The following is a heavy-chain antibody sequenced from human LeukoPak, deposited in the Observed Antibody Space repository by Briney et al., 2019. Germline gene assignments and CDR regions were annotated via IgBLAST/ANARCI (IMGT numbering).Heavy chain of an antibody. Sequence: ASETLSLTCTVSGGSISSYYWSWIRQPPGKGLEWIGYIYYSGSTNYNPSLKSRVTISVDTSKNQFSPKLSSVTAADTAVYYCARVAPAGAYRFWYYYGMDVWGQGTTVTVSS. D-gene: IGHD2-2*01. CDR1: GGSISSYY. J-gene: IGHJ6*02. CDR3: ARVAPAGAYRFWYYYGMDV. CDR2: IYYSGST. V-gene: IGHV4-59*01.